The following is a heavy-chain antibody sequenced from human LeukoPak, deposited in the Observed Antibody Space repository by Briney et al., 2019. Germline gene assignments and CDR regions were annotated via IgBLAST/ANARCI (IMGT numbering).Heavy chain of an antibody. J-gene: IGHJ5*02. CDR1: GGSISSYY. Sequence: SETLSLTCTVSGGSISSYYWSWIRQPPGKGLEWIGYIYYSGSTNYNPSLKSRVTISVDTSKNQFSLKLSSVTAADAAVYYCARSRYIVVVPAAMLGPSRNWFDPWGQGTLVTVSS. CDR2: IYYSGST. D-gene: IGHD2-2*01. V-gene: IGHV4-59*01. CDR3: ARSRYIVVVPAAMLGPSRNWFDP.